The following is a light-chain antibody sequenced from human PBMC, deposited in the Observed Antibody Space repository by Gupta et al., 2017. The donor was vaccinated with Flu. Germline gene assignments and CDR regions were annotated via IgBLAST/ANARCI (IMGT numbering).Light chain of an antibody. CDR1: NIGGKS. Sequence: SSVLTQPPSVSVAPGPTARITCGGNNIGGKSVHWYQQRPGQAPVLVVSADTDRPSGIPERFSGSNSGNTATLTISRVEAGDEADYYCQVGDSSTDHVVFGGGTKLTVL. CDR2: ADT. CDR3: QVGDSSTDHVV. V-gene: IGLV3-21*02. J-gene: IGLJ2*01.